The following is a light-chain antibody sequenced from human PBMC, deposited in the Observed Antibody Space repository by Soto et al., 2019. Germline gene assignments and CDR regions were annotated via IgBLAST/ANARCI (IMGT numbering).Light chain of an antibody. Sequence: EIVLTQSPGTLSLSPGERATLSCRASQSIRSNYLAWYQQKPGQAPRLLMYGASTRATGIPDRFSGSVSGTDFTLTISRLEPEDFAVYYCQHYGSPGAFGGGTKVEIK. CDR3: QHYGSPGA. CDR1: QSIRSNY. J-gene: IGKJ4*01. CDR2: GAS. V-gene: IGKV3-20*01.